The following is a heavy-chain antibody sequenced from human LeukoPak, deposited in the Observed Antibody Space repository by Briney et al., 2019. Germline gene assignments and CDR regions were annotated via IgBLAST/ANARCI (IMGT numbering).Heavy chain of an antibody. CDR2: INHSGST. Sequence: PSETLSLTCAVYGGSFSGYYWSWIRQPPGKGLEWIGEINHSGSTNYNPSLKSRVTISVDTSKNRFSLKLSSVTAADTAVYYCARGHKIFYYGSGGFDYWGQGTLVTVSS. CDR3: ARGHKIFYYGSGGFDY. CDR1: GGSFSGYY. D-gene: IGHD3-10*01. J-gene: IGHJ4*02. V-gene: IGHV4-34*01.